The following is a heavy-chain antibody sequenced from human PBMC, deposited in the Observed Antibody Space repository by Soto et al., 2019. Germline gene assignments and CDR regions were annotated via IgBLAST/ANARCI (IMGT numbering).Heavy chain of an antibody. Sequence: PSETLSLTCTVSGGSISSSYYWSWIRQPPGKGLEWIGYIYYSGSTNYNPSLKSRVTISVDTSKNQFSLKLSSVTAADTAVYYCARRVFGVVNNWFDPWGQGTLVTVSS. CDR2: IYYSGST. V-gene: IGHV4-61*01. CDR1: GGSISSSYY. CDR3: ARRVFGVVNNWFDP. J-gene: IGHJ5*02. D-gene: IGHD3-3*01.